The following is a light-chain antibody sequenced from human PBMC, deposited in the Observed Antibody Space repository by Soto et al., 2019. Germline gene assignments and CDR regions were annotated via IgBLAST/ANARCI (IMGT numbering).Light chain of an antibody. J-gene: IGLJ1*01. Sequence: QSVLTQPASVSGSHGQSITISCTGTSSDVGGYNYVSWYQQHPGKAPKLMIYDVSDRPSGVSNPFSGSKSGNTASLTISGLQAEEEADYYCSSYTSGFYVFGTGTKLTVL. CDR3: SSYTSGFYV. CDR2: DVS. V-gene: IGLV2-14*01. CDR1: SSDVGGYNY.